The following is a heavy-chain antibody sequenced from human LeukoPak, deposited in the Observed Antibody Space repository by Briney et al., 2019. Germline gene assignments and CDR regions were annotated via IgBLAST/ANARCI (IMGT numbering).Heavy chain of an antibody. D-gene: IGHD2-15*01. CDR2: IRSKANSYAT. V-gene: IGHV3-73*01. J-gene: IGHJ6*03. CDR1: GFTFSGSA. Sequence: GGSLRLSCAASGFTFSGSAMHWVRQASGKGLEWVGRIRSKANSYATAYAASVKGRFTISRDDSKNTAYLRMNSLKTEDTAVYYCTQVVVAATGTNYYYYYMDVWGKGTTVTVSS. CDR3: TQVVVAATGTNYYYYYMDV.